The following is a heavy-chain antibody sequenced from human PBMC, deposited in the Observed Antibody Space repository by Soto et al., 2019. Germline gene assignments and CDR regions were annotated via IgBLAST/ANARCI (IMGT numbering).Heavy chain of an antibody. J-gene: IGHJ6*03. CDR2: ISSNGGNT. D-gene: IGHD4-4*01. CDR1: GFTFSTYA. Sequence: EVQLVESGGALVQPGGSLRLSCAATGFTFSTYAMHWVRQAPGKGLEHVSVISSNGGNTYYANSVKGRFTISRDNSKNTLYLQMGSLRAEDMAVYYCARGEDRSNPFRYSYYFIDVWGTGTTVTVSS. V-gene: IGHV3-64*01. CDR3: ARGEDRSNPFRYSYYFIDV.